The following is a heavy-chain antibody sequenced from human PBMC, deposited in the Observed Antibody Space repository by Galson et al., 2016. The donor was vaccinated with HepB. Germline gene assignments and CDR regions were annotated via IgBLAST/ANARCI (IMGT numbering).Heavy chain of an antibody. CDR3: GKWDWNDPAD. V-gene: IGHV3-30*03. CDR2: ITYHGRNQ. D-gene: IGHD1-1*01. Sequence: SLRLSCAASGFTFRSYGLQWVRQAPGKGPEWLAIITYHGRNQFYADSVKGRFTISRDDSRNSVYLQMDSLRDEDTAVYYCGKWDWNDPADWGQGTLVSVSS. CDR1: GFTFRSYG. J-gene: IGHJ4*02.